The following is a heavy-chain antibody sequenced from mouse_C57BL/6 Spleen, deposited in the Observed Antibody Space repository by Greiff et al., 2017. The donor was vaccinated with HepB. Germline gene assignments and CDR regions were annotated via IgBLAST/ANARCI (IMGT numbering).Heavy chain of an antibody. CDR3: AKGDYDGYYDFDY. V-gene: IGHV1-80*01. CDR2: IYPGDGDT. Sequence: QVHVKQSGAELVKPGASVKISCKASGYAFSSYWMNWVKQRPGKGLEWIGQIYPGDGDTNYNGKFKGKATLTADKSSSTAYMQLSSLTSEDSAVYFCAKGDYDGYYDFDYWGQGTTLTVSS. CDR1: GYAFSSYW. D-gene: IGHD2-3*01. J-gene: IGHJ2*01.